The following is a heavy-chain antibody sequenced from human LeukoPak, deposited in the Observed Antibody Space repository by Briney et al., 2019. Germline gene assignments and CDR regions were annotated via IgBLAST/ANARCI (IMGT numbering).Heavy chain of an antibody. D-gene: IGHD4-11*01. J-gene: IGHJ4*02. Sequence: GGSLRLSCAASGFTVSSNYMSWVRQARGKGLEWVSVIYSGGSTYYEDSVKGRFTISRDNSKNTLYLQMNSLRAEDTAVYYCARGLAADYPDYWGQGTLVTVSS. V-gene: IGHV3-53*01. CDR3: ARGLAADYPDY. CDR1: GFTVSSNY. CDR2: IYSGGST.